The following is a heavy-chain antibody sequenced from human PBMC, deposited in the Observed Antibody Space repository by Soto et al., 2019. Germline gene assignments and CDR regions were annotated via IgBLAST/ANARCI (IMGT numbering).Heavy chain of an antibody. CDR2: INPSGGST. CDR3: ARSVEMATNFDY. V-gene: IGHV1-46*01. Sequence: SVKVSCKASGYTFTSYYLHWVRQAPGQGLEWMGIINPSGGSTTYAQKFQGRVTMTRDTSTSTVYMELSSLRSEDTAVFYCARSVEMATNFDYWGQGTLVTVSS. J-gene: IGHJ4*02. D-gene: IGHD5-12*01. CDR1: GYTFTSYY.